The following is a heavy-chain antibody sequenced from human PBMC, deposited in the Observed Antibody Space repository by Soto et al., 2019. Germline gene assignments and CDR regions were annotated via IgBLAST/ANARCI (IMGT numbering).Heavy chain of an antibody. CDR1: GYTFTSYD. Sequence: ASVKVSCKASGYTFTSYDINWVRQATGQGLEWMGWMNPNSGNTGYAQKFQGRVTMTRNTSISTAYMELSSLRSEDTAVYYCARGGYYDILTGYPNLFDPWGQGTLVTGSS. CDR3: ARGGYYDILTGYPNLFDP. J-gene: IGHJ5*02. CDR2: MNPNSGNT. V-gene: IGHV1-8*01. D-gene: IGHD3-9*01.